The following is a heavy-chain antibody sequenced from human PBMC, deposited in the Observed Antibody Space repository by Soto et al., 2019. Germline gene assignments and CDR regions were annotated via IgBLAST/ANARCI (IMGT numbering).Heavy chain of an antibody. V-gene: IGHV1-3*01. CDR3: ALVVVPAAGFDY. D-gene: IGHD2-2*01. CDR1: GYTFTSYA. J-gene: IGHJ4*02. CDR2: INAGNGNT. Sequence: QVQLVQSGAEVQKPGASVKVSCKASGYTFTSYAMHWVRQAPGQRLEWMGWINAGNGNTKYSQKFQGRVTITRDTSASTAYMELSSLRSEDTAVYYCALVVVPAAGFDYWGQGTLVTVSS.